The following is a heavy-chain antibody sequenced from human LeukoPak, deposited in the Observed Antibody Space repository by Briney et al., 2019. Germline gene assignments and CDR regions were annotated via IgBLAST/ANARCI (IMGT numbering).Heavy chain of an antibody. CDR1: GGSISSSSYY. Sequence: SETLSLTCTVSGGSISSSSYYWGWIRQPPGKGLEWIGSIYYSGSTYYNPSLKSRVTISVDTSKNQFSLKLSSVTAADTAVFYCARLRLYCSGGSCYSLWFDPWGQGTLVTVSS. J-gene: IGHJ5*02. CDR3: ARLRLYCSGGSCYSLWFDP. V-gene: IGHV4-39*01. CDR2: IYYSGST. D-gene: IGHD2-15*01.